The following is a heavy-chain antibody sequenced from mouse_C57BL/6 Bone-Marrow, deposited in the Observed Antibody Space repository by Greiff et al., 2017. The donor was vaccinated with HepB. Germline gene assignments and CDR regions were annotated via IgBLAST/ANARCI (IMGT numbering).Heavy chain of an antibody. CDR2: IDPSDSYT. CDR1: GYTFTSYW. CDR3: ARMGPYSNYGYFDY. Sequence: VQLQQPGAELVKPGASVKLSCKASGYTFTSYWMQWVKQRPGQGLEWIGEIDPSDSYTNYNQKVKGKATLTVDTSSSTAYMQLSSLTSEDSAVYYCARMGPYSNYGYFDYWGQGTTLTVSS. V-gene: IGHV1-50*01. D-gene: IGHD2-5*01. J-gene: IGHJ2*01.